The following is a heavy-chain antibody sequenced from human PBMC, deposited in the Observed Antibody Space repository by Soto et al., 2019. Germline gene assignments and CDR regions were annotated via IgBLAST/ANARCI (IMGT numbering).Heavy chain of an antibody. V-gene: IGHV3-53*01. Sequence: EVQLVESGGGLIQPGGSLRLSCAASGFTVSSNYMSWVRQAPGKGLEWVSVIYSGGSTYYTDSVKGRFTISRDNSKHTLDRQMNSLRAEDTAVYYCARALGYLDAFDIWGQGTMVTVSS. CDR2: IYSGGST. CDR3: ARALGYLDAFDI. J-gene: IGHJ3*02. D-gene: IGHD1-1*01. CDR1: GFTVSSNY.